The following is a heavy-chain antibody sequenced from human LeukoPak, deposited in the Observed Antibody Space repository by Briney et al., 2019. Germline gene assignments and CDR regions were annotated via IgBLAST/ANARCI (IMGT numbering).Heavy chain of an antibody. Sequence: GASVKVSCKASGYTFTGYYMHWVRQAPGRGLEWMGWINPNSGGTNYAQKFQGRVTMTRDTSISTAYMELSRLRSDDTAVYYCARDHFHPAGPPDYWGQGTLVTVSS. V-gene: IGHV1-2*02. CDR3: ARDHFHPAGPPDY. CDR2: INPNSGGT. J-gene: IGHJ4*02. CDR1: GYTFTGYY.